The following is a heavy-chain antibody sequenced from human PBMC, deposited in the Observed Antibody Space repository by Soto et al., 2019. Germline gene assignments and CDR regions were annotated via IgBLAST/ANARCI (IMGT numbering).Heavy chain of an antibody. V-gene: IGHV3-21*06. CDR1: GFTFSGYS. CDR2: ISSRSTNI. CDR3: AKFTEPGYSSIWYYFEY. Sequence: GGSLRLSCVGSGFTFSGYSMAWVRQAPGRGLEWVASISSRSTNIDYADSVKGRFTISRDNAKNLVSMQMSSLRGEDTALYYCAKFTEPGYSSIWYYFEYWGQGTPVTVSS. D-gene: IGHD6-19*01. J-gene: IGHJ4*02.